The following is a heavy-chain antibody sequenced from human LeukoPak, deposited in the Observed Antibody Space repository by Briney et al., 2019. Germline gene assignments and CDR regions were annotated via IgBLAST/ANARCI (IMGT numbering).Heavy chain of an antibody. V-gene: IGHV4-4*07. CDR3: ARESSGSYYTPQGYMDV. Sequence: PSETLSLTCTVSGGSISIYYWNWIRQPAGKRLERLGRIFTSGITNYHPSLKSRVTMSVDTSKNQFSLNLSSVTAADTAVYYCARESSGSYYTPQGYMDVWGKGTTATVSS. CDR1: GGSISIYY. CDR2: IFTSGIT. J-gene: IGHJ6*03. D-gene: IGHD3-10*01.